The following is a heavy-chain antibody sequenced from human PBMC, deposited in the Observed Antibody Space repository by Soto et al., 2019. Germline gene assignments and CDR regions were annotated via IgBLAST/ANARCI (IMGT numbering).Heavy chain of an antibody. CDR1: GYTFITYG. Sequence: ASVKVSCKASGYTFITYGVTWVRQATGQGLEWMGWITPYNGKTHYEQKFQDRVTMTTDTAATTAYMELRSLTSDDSAMYFCARVTSHYFDHWGQGILVTVSS. CDR3: ARVTSHYFDH. V-gene: IGHV1-18*01. CDR2: ITPYNGKT. J-gene: IGHJ4*02. D-gene: IGHD2-2*01.